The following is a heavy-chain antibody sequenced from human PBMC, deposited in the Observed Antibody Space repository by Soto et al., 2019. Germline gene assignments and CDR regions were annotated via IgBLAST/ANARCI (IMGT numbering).Heavy chain of an antibody. V-gene: IGHV4-61*08. CDR3: ARIPVDTSMIYRLDP. Sequence: SETLSLTCTVSGGSVSRGDYYWSWIRQPPGKGLEWIGYIYYSGNTNYNPSLKSRVIISVDTSKNLFSLKLTSVTAADTAVYYCARIPVDTSMIYRLDPWGQGTLVTVS. J-gene: IGHJ5*02. D-gene: IGHD5-18*01. CDR2: IYYSGNT. CDR1: GGSVSRGDYY.